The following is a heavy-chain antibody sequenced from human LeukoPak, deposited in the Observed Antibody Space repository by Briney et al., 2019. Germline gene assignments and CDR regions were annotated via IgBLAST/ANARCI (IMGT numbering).Heavy chain of an antibody. CDR2: IHYSGST. CDR3: ARGVGAPSFYYYYGMHV. D-gene: IGHD1-26*01. CDR1: GGSISSYY. Sequence: PSETLSLTCTVSGGSISSYYWTWIRQPPGKGLEWIGFIHYSGSTNYKPSLRSRVTMSVDTSKNQFSLKLSSVTVADTAVYYCARGVGAPSFYYYYGMHVWGQGTTVTVSS. V-gene: IGHV4-59*01. J-gene: IGHJ6*02.